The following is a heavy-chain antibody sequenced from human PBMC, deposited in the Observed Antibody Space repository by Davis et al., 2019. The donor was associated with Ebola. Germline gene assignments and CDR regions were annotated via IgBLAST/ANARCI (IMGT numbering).Heavy chain of an antibody. CDR2: ISAYNGNT. V-gene: IGHV1-18*01. CDR1: GYTFTSYG. J-gene: IGHJ4*02. Sequence: AASAKVSCKASGYTFTSYGISWVRQAPGQGLEWMGWISAYNGNTNYAQKLQGRVTMTTDTSTSTAYMDLRSLRSDDTAVYYCARDLFWGYYGSGNYDYWGQGTLVTVSS. D-gene: IGHD3-10*01. CDR3: ARDLFWGYYGSGNYDY.